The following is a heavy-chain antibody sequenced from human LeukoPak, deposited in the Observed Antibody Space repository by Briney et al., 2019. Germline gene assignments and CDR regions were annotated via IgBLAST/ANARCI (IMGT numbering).Heavy chain of an antibody. V-gene: IGHV1-69*13. Sequence: SVNVSCTASGGTFSSYAISWVRQAPGQGLEWMGGIIPIFGTANYAQKFQGRVTITADESTSTAYMELSSLRSEDTAVYYCARAYSSSSLSYYYGMDVWGQGTTVTVSS. J-gene: IGHJ6*02. CDR3: ARAYSSSSLSYYYGMDV. D-gene: IGHD6-6*01. CDR1: GGTFSSYA. CDR2: IIPIFGTA.